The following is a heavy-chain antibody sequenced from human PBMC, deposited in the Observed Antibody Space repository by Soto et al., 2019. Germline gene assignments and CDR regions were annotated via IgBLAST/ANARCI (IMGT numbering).Heavy chain of an antibody. CDR1: GFTFSSYA. CDR3: ARDLMTTVTNFDY. D-gene: IGHD4-17*01. CDR2: ISYDGSNK. Sequence: EGSLRLSCAATGFTFSSYAMHWVRQAPGKGLEWVAVISYDGSNKYYADSVKGRFTISRDNSKNTLYLQMNSLRAEDTAVYYCARDLMTTVTNFDYWGQGTLVTVSS. J-gene: IGHJ4*02. V-gene: IGHV3-30-3*01.